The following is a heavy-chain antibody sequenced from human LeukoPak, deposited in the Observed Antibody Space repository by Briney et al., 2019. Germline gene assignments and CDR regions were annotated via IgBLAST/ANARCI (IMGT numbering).Heavy chain of an antibody. V-gene: IGHV3-30*02. D-gene: IGHD3-9*01. Sequence: GGSLRLSCAASGFTFSSYGMHWVRQAPGKGLEWVAFIRYDGSNKYYADSVKGRFTISRDNSKNTLYLQMNSLRAEDTAVYYCARDQYDILTGYSYYYYYYMDVWGKGTTVTVSS. J-gene: IGHJ6*03. CDR2: IRYDGSNK. CDR1: GFTFSSYG. CDR3: ARDQYDILTGYSYYYYYYMDV.